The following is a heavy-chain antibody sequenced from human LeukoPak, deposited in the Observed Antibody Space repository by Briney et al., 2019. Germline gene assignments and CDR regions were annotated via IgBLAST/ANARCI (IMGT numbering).Heavy chain of an antibody. V-gene: IGHV1-46*01. CDR2: INPSGGNT. CDR1: GYTFTSYY. Sequence: ASVKVSCKASGYTFTSYYVHWVRQAPGQGLEWMGIINPSGGNTSYAQKFQGRVTMTRDTSTSTVYMELSSLRSEDTAVYYCANFLVGTTTGYYYGMDVWGQGTTVTISS. CDR3: ANFLVGTTTGYYYGMDV. J-gene: IGHJ6*02. D-gene: IGHD1-26*01.